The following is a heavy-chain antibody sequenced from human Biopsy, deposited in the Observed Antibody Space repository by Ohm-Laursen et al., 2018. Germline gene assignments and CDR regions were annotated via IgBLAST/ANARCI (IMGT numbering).Heavy chain of an antibody. Sequence: TQTLTLISSFSGFSLSSTGMRISWVRQPPGKALECLGRIDWDDDKFYSPSLETRLSLSKDTTTNQVVLTLTDVDPEDTATYYCARTRAHNFGALEFWGQGILVTVSS. D-gene: IGHD1-1*01. CDR3: ARTRAHNFGALEF. CDR1: GFSLSSTGMR. J-gene: IGHJ4*01. V-gene: IGHV2-70*04. CDR2: IDWDDDK.